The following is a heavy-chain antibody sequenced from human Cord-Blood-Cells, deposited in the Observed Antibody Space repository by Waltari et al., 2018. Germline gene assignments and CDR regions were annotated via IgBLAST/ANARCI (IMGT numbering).Heavy chain of an antibody. V-gene: IGHV3-53*02. J-gene: IGHJ3*02. CDR2: IYSGGST. Sequence: EVQLVETGGGLIQPGGSLRLSCAASGFTVSSNYMSWVRQAPWKGLEWVTGIYSGGSTYYTDSVKGRFTISRDNSKNTLYLQMNSLRAEDTAVYDCARDIHGIHAFDIWGQGTMVTVSS. CDR3: ARDIHGIHAFDI. CDR1: GFTVSSNY. D-gene: IGHD5-18*01.